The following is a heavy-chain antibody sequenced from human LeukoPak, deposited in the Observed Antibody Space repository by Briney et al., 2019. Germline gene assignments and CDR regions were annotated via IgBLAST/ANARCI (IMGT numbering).Heavy chain of an antibody. Sequence: SVKVSCKASGGTFSSYAISWVRQAPGQGLEWMGRIIPILGIANYAQKLQGRVTITADKSTSTAYMELSSLRSEDTAVYYCARARGITIFGVGSLDYWGQGTLVTVSS. V-gene: IGHV1-69*04. CDR3: ARARGITIFGVGSLDY. J-gene: IGHJ4*02. CDR2: IIPILGIA. CDR1: GGTFSSYA. D-gene: IGHD3-3*01.